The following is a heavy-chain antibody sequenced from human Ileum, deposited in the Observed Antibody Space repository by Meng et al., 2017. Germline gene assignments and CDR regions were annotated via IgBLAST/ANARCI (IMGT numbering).Heavy chain of an antibody. CDR3: ARGVGDLGDY. J-gene: IGHJ4*02. CDR1: GYTFTTND. CDR2: VSPSSGNT. V-gene: IGHV1-8*01. D-gene: IGHD3-16*01. Sequence: QVQLVQSGAGMKTPGASMKVSCKASGYTFTTNDINWVRQAPGQGLEWMGWVSPSSGNTHYAQKFQGRVTMTRDISISTVYMELTSLKSDDTAVYYCARGVGDLGDYWGQGTLVTVSS.